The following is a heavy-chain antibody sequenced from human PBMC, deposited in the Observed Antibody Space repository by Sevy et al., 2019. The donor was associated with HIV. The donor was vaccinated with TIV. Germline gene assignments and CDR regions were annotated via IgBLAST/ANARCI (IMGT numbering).Heavy chain of an antibody. CDR3: ARGLFHYYDSSGYYFFDY. CDR1: GGSFSGYY. J-gene: IGHJ4*02. V-gene: IGHV4-34*01. D-gene: IGHD3-22*01. Sequence: SETLSLTCAVYGGSFSGYYWSWIRQPPGKGLEWIGEINHSGSTNYNPSLKSRVTISVDTSKNQFSPKLSSVTAADTAVYYCARGLFHYYDSSGYYFFDYWGQGTLVTVSS. CDR2: INHSGST.